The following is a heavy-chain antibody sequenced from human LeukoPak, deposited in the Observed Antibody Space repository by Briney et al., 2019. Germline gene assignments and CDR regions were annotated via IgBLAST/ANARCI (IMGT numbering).Heavy chain of an antibody. Sequence: GGSLRLSCTASGFTFSSYAMSWVRQAPGKGLEWVSTFSGRGSSTYYADSVKGRFTISRDNSKNTLYLQMNSLRAEDTAVYYCAKRQRNILTSKSEYCFDSWGQGTLVTVSS. CDR2: FSGRGSST. CDR1: GFTFSSYA. J-gene: IGHJ4*02. D-gene: IGHD3-9*01. CDR3: AKRQRNILTSKSEYCFDS. V-gene: IGHV3-23*01.